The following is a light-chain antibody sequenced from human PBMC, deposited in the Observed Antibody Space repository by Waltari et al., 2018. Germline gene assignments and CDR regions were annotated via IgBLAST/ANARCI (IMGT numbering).Light chain of an antibody. CDR1: QTISSW. CDR2: KAS. J-gene: IGKJ2*03. V-gene: IGKV1-12*01. CDR3: VQYSSSPYS. Sequence: DIQMTQSPSSLSASVGDTVTITCRASQTISSWLAWDQKKPGKAPNLLIYKASSLQSGVPSRFSGSGSGTDFTLTISSLQSEDFATYYCVQYSSSPYSFGQGAKVEIK.